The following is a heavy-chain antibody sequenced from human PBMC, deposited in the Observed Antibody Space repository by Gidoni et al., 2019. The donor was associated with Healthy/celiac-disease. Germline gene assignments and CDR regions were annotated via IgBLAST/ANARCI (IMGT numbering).Heavy chain of an antibody. D-gene: IGHD3-22*01. V-gene: IGHV1-8*03. J-gene: IGHJ6*02. Sequence: QVQLVQSGAEVKKPGASVKVSCKASGYTFTSYAINWVRQATGQGLEWMGWMNPNSGNTGYAQKFQGRVTITRNTSISTAYMELSSLRSEDTAVYYCAILDSSGYYGRHYYYYGMDVWGQGTTVTVSS. CDR1: GYTFTSYA. CDR3: AILDSSGYYGRHYYYYGMDV. CDR2: MNPNSGNT.